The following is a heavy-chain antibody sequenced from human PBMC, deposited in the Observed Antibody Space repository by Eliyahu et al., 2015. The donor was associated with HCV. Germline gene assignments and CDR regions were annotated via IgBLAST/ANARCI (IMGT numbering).Heavy chain of an antibody. CDR2: LSNDGINR. CDR1: GFALRTYG. J-gene: IGHJ4*02. V-gene: IGHV3-30*03. Sequence: QVQLVESGGGVVRPGGSLXLSCVASGFALRTYGIHWVPPGPRKGLGWLAVLSNDGINRYFADSVKGRSTLSRDISKNTVSLQLDSLRGEDTAVYHCARGNNYAFDSWGQGTLVAVSS. D-gene: IGHD5-18*01. CDR3: ARGNNYAFDS.